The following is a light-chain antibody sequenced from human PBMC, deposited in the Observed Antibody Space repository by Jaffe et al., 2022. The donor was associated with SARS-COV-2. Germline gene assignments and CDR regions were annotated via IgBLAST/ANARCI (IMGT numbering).Light chain of an antibody. CDR1: QSVSSN. V-gene: IGKV3-15*01. Sequence: EIVMTQSPATLSVSPGERATLSCRASQSVSSNLAWYQQKPGQAPRLLIYGASTRATGIPARFSGSGSGTEFTLTISSLQSEDFAVYYCQHYNIWPYTFGQGTNLEI. J-gene: IGKJ2*01. CDR3: QHYNIWPYT. CDR2: GAS.